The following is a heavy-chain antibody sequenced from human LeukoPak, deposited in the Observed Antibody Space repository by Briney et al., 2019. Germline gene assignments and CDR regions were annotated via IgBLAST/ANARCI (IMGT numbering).Heavy chain of an antibody. J-gene: IGHJ4*02. Sequence: ASVKVSCKASGYTFTSYYMHWVRQAPGQGLEWMGIINPSGGSTSYAQKFQGRVTMTRDTSTSTVYMELSSLRSEDTAVYYCARLSGGIAVARNLDYWGQGALVTVSS. CDR1: GYTFTSYY. CDR2: INPSGGST. D-gene: IGHD6-19*01. CDR3: ARLSGGIAVARNLDY. V-gene: IGHV1-46*01.